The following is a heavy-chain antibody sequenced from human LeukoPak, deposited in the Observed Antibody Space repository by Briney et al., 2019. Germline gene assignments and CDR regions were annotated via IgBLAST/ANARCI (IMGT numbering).Heavy chain of an antibody. CDR3: ARAPSEIGGYYPEYFRH. D-gene: IGHD3-22*01. CDR2: IKSDGST. J-gene: IGHJ1*01. V-gene: IGHV3-74*01. Sequence: GGSLRLSCSASGFTFSSYWMHWVRQAPGKGLVWVSRIKSDGSTNYADSVKGRFTISRDNAKNTVSLQMNSLRAEDTGVYYCARAPSEIGGYYPEYFRHWGQGTLVTVSS. CDR1: GFTFSSYW.